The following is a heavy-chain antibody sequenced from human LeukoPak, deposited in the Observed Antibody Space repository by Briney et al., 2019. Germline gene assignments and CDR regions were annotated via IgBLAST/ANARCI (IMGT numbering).Heavy chain of an antibody. J-gene: IGHJ4*02. CDR3: AKDPHLRSGSYVDY. Sequence: GGSLRLSCAASGFTFSSYSMQWVRQAPGKGLEWVAVISYDGSNEFYADSVKGRFTISRDNSKNTLYLQMNSLRAEDTAVYYCAKDPHLRSGSYVDYWGQGTLVTVSS. V-gene: IGHV3-30-3*01. D-gene: IGHD1-26*01. CDR2: ISYDGSNE. CDR1: GFTFSSYS.